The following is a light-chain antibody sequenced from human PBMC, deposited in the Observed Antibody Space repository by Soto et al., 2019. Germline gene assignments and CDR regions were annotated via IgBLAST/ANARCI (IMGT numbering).Light chain of an antibody. V-gene: IGKV3-20*01. CDR1: QSVDFNY. CDR2: GIS. Sequence: DIVLTQSPGTLSLSPGDRATLSCRASQSVDFNYFAWYQQKPGQVPRLLIHGISRRATGIPDRFVASGSGTAFTLTISRLEPEDCAVYYCQQYGGSPPTFGQGTKVEI. CDR3: QQYGGSPPT. J-gene: IGKJ1*01.